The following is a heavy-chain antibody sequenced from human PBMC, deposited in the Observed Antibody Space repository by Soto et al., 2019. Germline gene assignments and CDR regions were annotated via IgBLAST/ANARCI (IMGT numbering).Heavy chain of an antibody. D-gene: IGHD3-10*01. J-gene: IGHJ3*02. CDR2: IYYSGST. V-gene: IGHV4-59*08. Sequence: PSETLSLTCTVSGGSISTYYWSWIRQPPGKGLEWIGYIYYSGSTNYNPSLKSRVTISVDTSKNQFSLKLSSVTAADTAVYYCARRYGEAFDIWGQRTMVTVSS. CDR1: GGSISTYY. CDR3: ARRYGEAFDI.